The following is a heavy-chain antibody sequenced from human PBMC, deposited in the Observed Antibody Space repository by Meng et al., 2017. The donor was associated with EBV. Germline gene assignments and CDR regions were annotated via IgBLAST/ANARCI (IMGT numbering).Heavy chain of an antibody. J-gene: IGHJ4*02. Sequence: QVELVQSGAGVKKPGSSVKVSCKTSGGTFRSDAVSWVRQAPGQGLEWMGGLIPMSDAPHYAQKFQGRVTMTADESTNTHYMDLSGLRFEDTAVYYCASESGRGFTPDYWGQGTLVTVSS. CDR1: GGTFRSDA. CDR3: ASESGRGFTPDY. D-gene: IGHD3-10*01. CDR2: LIPMSDAP. V-gene: IGHV1-69*01.